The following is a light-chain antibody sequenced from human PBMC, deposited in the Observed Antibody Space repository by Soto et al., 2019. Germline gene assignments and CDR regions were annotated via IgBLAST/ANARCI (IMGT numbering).Light chain of an antibody. V-gene: IGKV4-1*01. CDR2: WAS. Sequence: IVMTQSPDSLAVSLGERATINCKSSQSVLYSSNNKNYLDWYQQTPGQPPKLLIYWASTRESGVPDRFSGRGSGTDFTLTISSLQAEDVAVYYCQQYYSTLRTFGQGTKVELK. CDR1: QSVLYSSNNKNY. J-gene: IGKJ1*01. CDR3: QQYYSTLRT.